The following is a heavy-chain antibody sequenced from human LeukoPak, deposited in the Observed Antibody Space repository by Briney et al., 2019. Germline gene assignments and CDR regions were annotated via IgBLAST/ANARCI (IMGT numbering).Heavy chain of an antibody. V-gene: IGHV3-33*01. D-gene: IGHD2-2*02. J-gene: IGHJ4*02. Sequence: AGGSLRLSCAASGFTFSSYGMHWVRQAPGKGLEWVAVIWYDGSNKYYADSVKGRFTISRDNSKNTMYLQMSSLRAEDTAVYYCARGGSDPDCRSSSCYNHYFDYWGQGTLVTVSS. CDR3: ARGGSDPDCRSSSCYNHYFDY. CDR1: GFTFSSYG. CDR2: IWYDGSNK.